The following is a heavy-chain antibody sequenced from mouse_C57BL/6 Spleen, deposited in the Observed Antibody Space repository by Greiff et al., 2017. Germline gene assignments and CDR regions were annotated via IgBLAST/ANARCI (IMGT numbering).Heavy chain of an antibody. D-gene: IGHD1-1*01. Sequence: VHLVESGPELVKPGASVKISCKASGYTFTDYYINWVKQRPGQGLEWIGGIYPGSGNTKYNEKFKGKATLTVDTSSSTAYMQLSSLTSEDSAVYFCARSPVLRGFAYWGQGTLVTVSA. CDR3: ARSPVLRGFAY. CDR1: GYTFTDYY. J-gene: IGHJ3*01. V-gene: IGHV1-84*01. CDR2: IYPGSGNT.